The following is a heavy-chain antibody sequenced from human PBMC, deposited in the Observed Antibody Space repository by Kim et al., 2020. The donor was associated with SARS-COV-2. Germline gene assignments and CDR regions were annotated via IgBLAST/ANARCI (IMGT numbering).Heavy chain of an antibody. J-gene: IGHJ4*02. D-gene: IGHD6-13*01. CDR2: T. V-gene: IGHV3-23*05. Sequence: TYHTDSVKGRFLISRDNSQNTLFLQMTTLRVEDTALYFCVLGRTYYWDYWGQGTLVTVSA. CDR3: VLGRTYYWDY.